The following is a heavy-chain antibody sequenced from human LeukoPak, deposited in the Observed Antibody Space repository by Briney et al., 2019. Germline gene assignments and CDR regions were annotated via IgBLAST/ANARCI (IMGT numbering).Heavy chain of an antibody. Sequence: AGGSLRLSCTASGFTFSTYPMTWVRQAPGKGLEWVSVISSSGGSTYYADSVKGRFTISRDNSKNTLYLQMNSLRAEDTAVYYCAKVGSSGSLGDYWGQGTLVTVSS. CDR2: ISSSGGST. J-gene: IGHJ4*02. CDR1: GFTFSTYP. D-gene: IGHD6-19*01. CDR3: AKVGSSGSLGDY. V-gene: IGHV3-23*01.